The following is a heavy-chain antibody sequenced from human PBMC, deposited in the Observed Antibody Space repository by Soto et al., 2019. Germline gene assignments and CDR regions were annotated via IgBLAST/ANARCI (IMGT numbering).Heavy chain of an antibody. Sequence: EVQLLESGGGLVQPGGSLRLSCAASGFPFSSRAMSWVRQAPGKGLEWVSAISGSGTITYYADSVKGRFTISRDTSKNTLYLQMNSLRADTAVYYCAEWARYCSGADCRAWGQGTLVTVSS. CDR1: GFPFSSRA. CDR2: ISGSGTIT. J-gene: IGHJ5*02. CDR3: AEWARYCSGADCRA. V-gene: IGHV3-23*01. D-gene: IGHD2-15*01.